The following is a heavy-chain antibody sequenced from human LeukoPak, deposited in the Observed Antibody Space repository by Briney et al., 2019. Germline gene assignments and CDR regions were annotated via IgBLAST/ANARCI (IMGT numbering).Heavy chain of an antibody. V-gene: IGHV4-34*01. Sequence: SETLSLTCGVYGGSFSGYYWSWIRQPPGKGLEWIGKINHSGSTNYNPSLKSRVTISVDTSKNQFSLNLSSVTAADTAVYYCARGLVQQLIRGSYDYYMDVWGKGTTVTVSS. J-gene: IGHJ6*03. CDR2: INHSGST. D-gene: IGHD6-13*01. CDR1: GGSFSGYY. CDR3: ARGLVQQLIRGSYDYYMDV.